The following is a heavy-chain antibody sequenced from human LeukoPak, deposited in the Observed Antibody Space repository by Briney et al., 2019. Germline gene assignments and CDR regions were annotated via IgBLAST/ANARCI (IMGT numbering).Heavy chain of an antibody. CDR1: GYIFTDYY. J-gene: IGHJ3*02. CDR2: INPSGGST. Sequence: ASVKVSCKASGYIFTDYYIHWVRQAPGQGLEWMGIINPSGGSTSYAQKFQGRVTMTRDTSTSTVYMELSSLRSEDTAVYYCATLGYCSSTSCYSPQGSAFDIWGQGTMVTVSS. CDR3: ATLGYCSSTSCYSPQGSAFDI. V-gene: IGHV1-46*01. D-gene: IGHD2-2*01.